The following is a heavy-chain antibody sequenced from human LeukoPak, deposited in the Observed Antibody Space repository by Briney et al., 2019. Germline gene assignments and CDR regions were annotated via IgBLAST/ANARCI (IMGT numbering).Heavy chain of an antibody. Sequence: PGGSLRLSCAASGSTFSSYAMSWVRQAPGKGLEWVSAISGDGARTYYADSVKGRFTISRDNSKNTLDLQMNSLRAEDTAIYYCAKTVVVITFRFDSWGQGSLVTVSS. J-gene: IGHJ4*02. CDR3: AKTVVVITFRFDS. V-gene: IGHV3-23*01. CDR2: ISGDGART. D-gene: IGHD2-21*01. CDR1: GSTFSSYA.